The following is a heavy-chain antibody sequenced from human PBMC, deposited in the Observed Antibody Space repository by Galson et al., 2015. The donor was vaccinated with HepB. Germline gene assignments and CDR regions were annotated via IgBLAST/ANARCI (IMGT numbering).Heavy chain of an antibody. V-gene: IGHV5-51*01. CDR1: GYRFPSYW. CDR3: VRVVATIPDAFDI. J-gene: IGHJ3*02. D-gene: IGHD5-12*01. CDR2: IYPGDSDT. Sequence: QSGAEVKQPGESLKISCKGSGYRFPSYWIGWVRQMPGKGLEWMGIIYPGDSDTRYSPSFQGQVTISADKSINTAYLQWSSLKASDTAMYYCVRVVATIPDAFDIWGQGTMVTVSS.